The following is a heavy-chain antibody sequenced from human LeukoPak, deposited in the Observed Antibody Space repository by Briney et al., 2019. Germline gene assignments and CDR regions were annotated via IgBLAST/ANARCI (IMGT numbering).Heavy chain of an antibody. CDR1: GGSISSYY. Sequence: SETLSLTCTVSGGSISSYYWSWIRQPPGKGLEWIGYIYYSGSTNYNPSLKSRVTISVDTSKNQFSLKLSSVTAADTAVYYCARLRQFNGDAFDIWGLGTMVTVSS. V-gene: IGHV4-59*01. CDR3: ARLRQFNGDAFDI. D-gene: IGHD3-16*01. CDR2: IYYSGST. J-gene: IGHJ3*02.